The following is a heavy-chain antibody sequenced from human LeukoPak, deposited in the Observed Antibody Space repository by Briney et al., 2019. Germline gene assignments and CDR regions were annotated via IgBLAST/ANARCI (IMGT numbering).Heavy chain of an antibody. CDR2: ISAYNGNT. J-gene: IGHJ6*02. D-gene: IGHD2-2*01. CDR1: GYTFTNYG. Sequence: ASVKVSCKASGYTFTNYGISWVRQAPGQGLEWMGWISAYNGNTNYAQKLQGRVTMTTDTSTSTAYMELRSLRSDDTAVYYCARALGGVPAAYFENGMDVWGQGTTVTVSS. V-gene: IGHV1-18*01. CDR3: ARALGGVPAAYFENGMDV.